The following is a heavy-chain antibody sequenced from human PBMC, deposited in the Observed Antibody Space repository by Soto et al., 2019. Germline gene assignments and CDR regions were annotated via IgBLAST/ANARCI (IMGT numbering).Heavy chain of an antibody. V-gene: IGHV4-34*01. D-gene: IGHD3-16*01. CDR2: INHSGST. Sequence: SETLSLTCAVYGGSFSGYYWSWIRQPPGKGLEWIGEINHSGSTNYNPSLKSRVTISVDTSKNQFSLKLSSVTAADTAVYYCARLVSLRWKTPGYYYYGMDVWGQGTTVTVSS. CDR3: ARLVSLRWKTPGYYYYGMDV. CDR1: GGSFSGYY. J-gene: IGHJ6*02.